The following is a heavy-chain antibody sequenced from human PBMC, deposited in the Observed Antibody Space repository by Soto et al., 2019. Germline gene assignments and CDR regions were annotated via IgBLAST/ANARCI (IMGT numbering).Heavy chain of an antibody. D-gene: IGHD6-13*01. J-gene: IGHJ6*02. Sequence: SETLSLTCAVSGVSISSSNWWSWVRQPPGKGLEWIGEIYHSGSTNYNPSLKSRVTISVDKSKNQFSLKLSSVTAADTAVYYCARVRSWYYYYGMDVWGQGTTVTVSS. V-gene: IGHV4-4*02. CDR3: ARVRSWYYYYGMDV. CDR2: IYHSGST. CDR1: GVSISSSNW.